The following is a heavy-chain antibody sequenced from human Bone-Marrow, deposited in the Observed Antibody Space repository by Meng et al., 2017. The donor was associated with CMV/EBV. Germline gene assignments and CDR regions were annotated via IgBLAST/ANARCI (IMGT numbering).Heavy chain of an antibody. CDR1: GYTFTGYY. CDR3: ARDDDQLPYQTPDYGMDV. CDR2: INPNSGGT. D-gene: IGHD2-2*02. Sequence: ASVKVSCKASGYTFTGYYMHWVRQAPGQGLEWMGWINPNSGGTNYAQKFQGRVTMTRDTSISTAYMELSRLRSDDTAVYYCARDDDQLPYQTPDYGMDVWAQGTTVTVPS. V-gene: IGHV1-2*02. J-gene: IGHJ6*02.